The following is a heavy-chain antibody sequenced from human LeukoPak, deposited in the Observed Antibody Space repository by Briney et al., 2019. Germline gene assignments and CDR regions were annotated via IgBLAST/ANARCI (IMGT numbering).Heavy chain of an antibody. V-gene: IGHV3-7*01. D-gene: IGHD3-9*01. J-gene: IGHJ4*02. Sequence: GGSLRLSCAASGFTFSSYWMSWLRQAPGKGLEWVANIKQDGSEKYYVDSVKGRFTISRDNAKNSLYLQMNSLRAEDTAVHYCARDSGETYYDILTGYQYWGQGTLVTVSS. CDR2: IKQDGSEK. CDR3: ARDSGETYYDILTGYQY. CDR1: GFTFSSYW.